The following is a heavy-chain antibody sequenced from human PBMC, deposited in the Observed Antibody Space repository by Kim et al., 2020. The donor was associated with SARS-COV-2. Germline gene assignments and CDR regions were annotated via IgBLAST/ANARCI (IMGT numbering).Heavy chain of an antibody. CDR3: TQTGTGTWGFDY. CDR2: ISGSTVYT. Sequence: GGSLRLSCAASGFSFSSYAMTWVRQAPGQGLEWVSAISGSTVYTYYADSVKGRFIISRTNSKNTPYLQMYNLGAENTADYYCTQTGTGTWGFDYWGQGTL. D-gene: IGHD3-10*01. J-gene: IGHJ4*02. V-gene: IGHV3-23*01. CDR1: GFSFSSYA.